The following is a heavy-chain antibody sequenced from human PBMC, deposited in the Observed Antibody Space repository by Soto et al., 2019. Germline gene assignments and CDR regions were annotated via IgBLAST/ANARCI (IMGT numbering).Heavy chain of an antibody. CDR1: GGTFISYA. Sequence: QVQLVQSGAEVKTPGSSVKVSCKASGGTFISYAISWVRQAPGQVLEWMGGVIPIFGTANYAQKFQGRVTITANESTSTFYMKLSSLRSEDTAVYDCAQTPDYDFWSGYQVEDGIGADYGMNVWGKGTTVTVSS. D-gene: IGHD3-3*01. CDR2: VIPIFGTA. J-gene: IGHJ6*04. V-gene: IGHV1-69*01. CDR3: AQTPDYDFWSGYQVEDGIGADYGMNV.